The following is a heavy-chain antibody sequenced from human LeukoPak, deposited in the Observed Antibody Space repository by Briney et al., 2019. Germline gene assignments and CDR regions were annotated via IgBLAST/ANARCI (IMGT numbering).Heavy chain of an antibody. CDR1: GSTFSDYY. Sequence: GGSLRLSCAASGSTFSDYYMSWIRQAPGKGLEWVSYISSSGSTIYYADSVKGRFTISRDNAKNSLYLQMNSLRAEDTAVYYCARGTYYDYVWGSGPYYYGMDVWGQGTTVTVSS. CDR3: ARGTYYDYVWGSGPYYYGMDV. D-gene: IGHD3-16*01. CDR2: ISSSGSTI. J-gene: IGHJ6*02. V-gene: IGHV3-11*01.